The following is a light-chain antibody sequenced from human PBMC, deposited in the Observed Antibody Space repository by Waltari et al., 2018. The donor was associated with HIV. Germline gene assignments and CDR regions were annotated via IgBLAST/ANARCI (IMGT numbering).Light chain of an antibody. CDR3: NSRDKSGNFVV. V-gene: IGLV3-19*01. Sequence: SSELTQDPAVSVALGQTVRITCQGDRLRTYYATWYQQKPGQAPLLVIFDKNNRPSGIPDRFSGSSSGNTASLTITGTQAEDEGDYYCNSRDKSGNFVVFGGGTKLTVL. J-gene: IGLJ2*01. CDR2: DKN. CDR1: RLRTYY.